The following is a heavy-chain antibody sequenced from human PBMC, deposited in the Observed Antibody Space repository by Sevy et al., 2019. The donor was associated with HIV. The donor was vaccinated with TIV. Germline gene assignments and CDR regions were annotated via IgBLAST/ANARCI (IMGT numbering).Heavy chain of an antibody. CDR3: AKGGGGHYDPDEIGYYFYYYNMDV. CDR1: GFSFDSYG. D-gene: IGHD3-22*01. Sequence: GGSLRLSCAVSGFSFDSYGMTWVRQAPGKGLEWVSGISGSGTRTYYADSVKGRFIISRDNSKNTLYLQRNSLRSEDTANYYGAKGGGGHYDPDEIGYYFYYYNMDVWGKGTTVTVSS. V-gene: IGHV3-23*01. CDR2: ISGSGTRT. J-gene: IGHJ6*03.